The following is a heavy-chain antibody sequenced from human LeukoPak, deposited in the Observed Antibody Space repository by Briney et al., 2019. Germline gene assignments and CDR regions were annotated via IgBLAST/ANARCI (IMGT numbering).Heavy chain of an antibody. J-gene: IGHJ4*02. Sequence: ASVKVSCKASGYIFTTYYIHWIRQAPGQGLQWMGVINPSGGSTSYAQRFQGRVTMTRDTSTSTVYMELSSLKSEDTAVYYCARISVGSSPRDYWGQGTLVTVSS. CDR2: INPSGGST. V-gene: IGHV1-46*01. CDR1: GYIFTTYY. D-gene: IGHD2-2*01. CDR3: ARISVGSSPRDY.